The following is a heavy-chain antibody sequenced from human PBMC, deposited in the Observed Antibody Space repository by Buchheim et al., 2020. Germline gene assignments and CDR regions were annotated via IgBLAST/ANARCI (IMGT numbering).Heavy chain of an antibody. D-gene: IGHD3-3*01. CDR3: ARDYYDFWSGYYNWFDP. J-gene: IGHJ5*02. CDR2: IYYSGST. Sequence: QVQLQESGPGLVKPSETLSLTCTVSGGSVSSGSFYWSWIRQPPGKGLEWMGHIYYSGSTNYNPSLKSRVTISVDTSKNQFSLKLSSVTAADTAVYYCARDYYDFWSGYYNWFDPWGQGTL. V-gene: IGHV4-61*01. CDR1: GGSVSSGSFY.